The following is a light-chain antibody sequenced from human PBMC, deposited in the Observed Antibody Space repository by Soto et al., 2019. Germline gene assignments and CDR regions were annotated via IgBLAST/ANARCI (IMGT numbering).Light chain of an antibody. CDR1: SGHSNYA. J-gene: IGLJ2*01. CDR3: QTGGTGIVV. Sequence: QLVLTQSPSASASLGASVKLTCTLSSGHSNYAIAWHQQQPEKGPRYLMKLNSDGSHSKGDGIPDRFSGSSSGAERYLTISSRQSEDEADYYCQTGGTGIVVFGGGTKVTVL. CDR2: LNSDGSH. V-gene: IGLV4-69*01.